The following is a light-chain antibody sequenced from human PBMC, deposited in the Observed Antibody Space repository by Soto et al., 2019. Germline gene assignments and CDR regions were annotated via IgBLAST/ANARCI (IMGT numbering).Light chain of an antibody. CDR2: GAS. J-gene: IGKJ4*01. CDR3: QQYGSSPRT. CDR1: QSVSDNY. V-gene: IGKV3-20*01. Sequence: EIVLTQSPGTLSLSPGERATLSCRASQSVSDNYLAWYKQKPGQAPRLLIYGASSRATGIPDRFSGSGSGTDFTLTISRLEPEDFAVYYCQQYGSSPRTCGGGTKVDIK.